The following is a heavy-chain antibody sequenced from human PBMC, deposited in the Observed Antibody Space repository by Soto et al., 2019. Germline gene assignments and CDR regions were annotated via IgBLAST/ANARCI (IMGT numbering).Heavy chain of an antibody. J-gene: IGHJ4*02. CDR1: GVSASTGGYF. CDR2: IYYSGMT. V-gene: IGHV4-31*03. D-gene: IGHD5-18*01. CDR3: ARDSSGPGYSYGKFDY. Sequence: SETLSLTCTVSGVSASTGGYFWTWIRQHPGKGLEWIGNIYYSGMTYYNPSLRGRVSISLDPSESQFSLKLNSVTAADTAVYYCARDSSGPGYSYGKFDYWGQGALVTVSS.